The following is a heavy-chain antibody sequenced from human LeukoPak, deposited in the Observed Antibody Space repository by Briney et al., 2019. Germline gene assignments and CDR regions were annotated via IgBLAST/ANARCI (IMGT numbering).Heavy chain of an antibody. CDR1: GGSISSYY. V-gene: IGHV4-59*01. J-gene: IGHJ6*02. Sequence: SETLSLTCTVSGGSISSYYWSWIRQPPGKGLEWIGYIYYSGSTNYNPSLKSRVTISVDTSKNQFSLKLSSVTAADTAVYYCASGRYYYYGMDVWGQGTTVTVSS. CDR3: ASGRYYYYGMDV. CDR2: IYYSGST. D-gene: IGHD2-15*01.